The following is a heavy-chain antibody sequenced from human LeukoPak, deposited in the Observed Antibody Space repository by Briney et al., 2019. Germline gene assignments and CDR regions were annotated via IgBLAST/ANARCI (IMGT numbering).Heavy chain of an antibody. J-gene: IGHJ6*02. V-gene: IGHV1-2*02. CDR1: GYTFTGYY. D-gene: IGHD3-3*01. Sequence: ASVKVSCKASGYTFTGYYMHWVRQAPGQGLEWMGWINPNSGGTNYAQKFQGRVTMTRDTSISTAYMELSRLRSDDTAVYYCARDSSGYDFWSGYYNYYYGMDVWAQGTTVTVSS. CDR3: ARDSSGYDFWSGYYNYYYGMDV. CDR2: INPNSGGT.